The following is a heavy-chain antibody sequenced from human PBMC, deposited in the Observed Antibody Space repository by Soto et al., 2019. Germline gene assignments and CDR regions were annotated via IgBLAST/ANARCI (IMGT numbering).Heavy chain of an antibody. J-gene: IGHJ4*01. CDR3: ARLGDYYLAFDY. CDR1: GSPISSYY. CDR2: IYYTGTT. D-gene: IGHD3-22*01. Sequence: SETLSLTCTVSGSPISSYYWSWFRQPPGQGLEWVGYIYYTGTTTYNPSLKSRVTVSVDTSKNQFSLKLRSVTAADTAVYYCARLGDYYLAFDYWGQGTLVT. V-gene: IGHV4-59*08.